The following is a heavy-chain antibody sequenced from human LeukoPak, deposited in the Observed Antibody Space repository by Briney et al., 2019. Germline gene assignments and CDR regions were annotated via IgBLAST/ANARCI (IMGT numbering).Heavy chain of an antibody. Sequence: SSGTLSLTCSVSGGSIRSYYWSWFRQPAGKGLEWIGRIYTSGSTNYNLSLKSRVTMSVDTSKNQFSLKLSSVTAADTAVYYCAGGISETGSFVFWGQGTLVTVSS. CDR3: AGGISETGSFVF. J-gene: IGHJ4*02. V-gene: IGHV4-4*07. CDR1: GGSIRSYY. CDR2: IYTSGST. D-gene: IGHD6-13*01.